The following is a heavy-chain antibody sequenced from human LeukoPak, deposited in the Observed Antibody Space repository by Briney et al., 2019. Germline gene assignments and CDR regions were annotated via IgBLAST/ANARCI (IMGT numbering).Heavy chain of an antibody. CDR3: ARYYDSSGYYEN. D-gene: IGHD3-22*01. CDR1: GYTFTSYG. V-gene: IGHV1-8*02. Sequence: ASVKVSCKASGYTFTSYGINWMRQATGQGLEWMGWMNPNSGNTGYAQKFQGRVTMTRNTSISTAYMELSSLRSEDTAVYYCARYYDSSGYYENWGQGTLVTVSS. CDR2: MNPNSGNT. J-gene: IGHJ4*02.